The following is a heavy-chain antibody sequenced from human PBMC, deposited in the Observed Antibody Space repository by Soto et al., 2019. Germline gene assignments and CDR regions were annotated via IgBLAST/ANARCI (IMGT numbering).Heavy chain of an antibody. Sequence: QVQLVQSGAEVKKPGASVKVSCKASGYTFTSYGISWVRQAPGQGLEWMGWISAYNGNTNYAQKLQGRVTMTTDTSTSTAYMELRSLRTDDTAVYYCAREILGRDETAPFDYWGQGTLVTVSS. CDR1: GYTFTSYG. CDR2: ISAYNGNT. V-gene: IGHV1-18*01. D-gene: IGHD7-27*01. J-gene: IGHJ4*02. CDR3: AREILGRDETAPFDY.